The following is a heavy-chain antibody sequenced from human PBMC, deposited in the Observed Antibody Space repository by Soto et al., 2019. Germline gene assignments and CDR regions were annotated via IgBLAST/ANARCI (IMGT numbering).Heavy chain of an antibody. CDR2: ISSSSSTI. D-gene: IGHD3-3*01. J-gene: IGHJ4*02. CDR1: GFTFSSYS. V-gene: IGHV3-48*01. CDR3: ARDRLGLGKYDLWSGYYTAFDY. Sequence: VQLVESGGGLVQPGGSLRLSCAASGFTFSSYSMNWVRQAPGKGLEWVSYISSSSSTIYYADSVKGRFTISRDNAKNSLYLQMNSLRAEDTAVYYCARDRLGLGKYDLWSGYYTAFDYWGQGTLVTVSS.